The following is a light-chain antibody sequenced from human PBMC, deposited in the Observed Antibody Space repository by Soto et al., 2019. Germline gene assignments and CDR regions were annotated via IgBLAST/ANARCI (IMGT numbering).Light chain of an antibody. CDR1: SGDVGSYHY. V-gene: IGLV2-14*01. CDR3: SSYTSGRDVYV. Sequence: QSVLTQPASVSGSPGQSITISCTGTSGDVGSYHYVSWFQQHPGKAPKLIIFEVSDRPSGVSTRFSGSKSGDTASLTISGLQADDEADYYCSSYTSGRDVYVFXGGTK. J-gene: IGLJ1*01. CDR2: EVS.